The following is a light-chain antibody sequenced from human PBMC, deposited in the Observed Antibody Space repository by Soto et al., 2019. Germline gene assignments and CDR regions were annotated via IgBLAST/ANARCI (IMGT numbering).Light chain of an antibody. CDR2: GAS. J-gene: IGKJ3*01. CDR1: QSVSNN. Sequence: EIVMTQSPATLSVSPGERATLSCGASQSVSNNLAWYQQKPGQAPRLLIYGASTRATGIPARFSGSGSGTECTLTISGLQSEDFALYYWQQYNDWPFTFGPGTKVDIK. CDR3: QQYNDWPFT. V-gene: IGKV3-15*01.